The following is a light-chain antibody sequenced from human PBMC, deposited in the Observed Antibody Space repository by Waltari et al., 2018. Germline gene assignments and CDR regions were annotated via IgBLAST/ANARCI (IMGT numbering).Light chain of an antibody. J-gene: IGKJ1*01. Sequence: EIGLTQSPGTLSLSPGERATLSCRASKSGRGSLAWYQQKAGQAPRILIYGESSRATGITDRFSGSGAGTDLSLTISRLEPEDFALYYCQHYVRLPATFGQGTKVEI. CDR2: GES. CDR1: KSGRGS. V-gene: IGKV3-20*01. CDR3: QHYVRLPAT.